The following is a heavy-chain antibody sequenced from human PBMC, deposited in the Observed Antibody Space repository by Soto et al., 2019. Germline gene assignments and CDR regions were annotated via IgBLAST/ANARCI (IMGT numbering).Heavy chain of an antibody. D-gene: IGHD3-3*01. Sequence: GGSLRLSCAASGFTLSSYAMHWVRQAPGKGLEWVAVISYDGSNKYYADSVKGRFTISRDNSKNTLYLQMNSLRAEDTAVYYCARVKDVLRFLEWLFDFDYWGQGTLVTVSS. J-gene: IGHJ4*02. CDR3: ARVKDVLRFLEWLFDFDY. CDR1: GFTLSSYA. V-gene: IGHV3-30-3*01. CDR2: ISYDGSNK.